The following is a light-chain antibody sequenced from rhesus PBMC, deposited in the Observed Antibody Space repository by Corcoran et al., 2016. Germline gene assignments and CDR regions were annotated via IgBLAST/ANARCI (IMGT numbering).Light chain of an antibody. J-gene: IGKJ2*01. V-gene: IGKV3S9*01. CDR1: QSVSSY. CDR2: GAS. Sequence: EIVMTQSPATLSLSPGERATLSCRASQSVSSYVAWYQQKPEQAPRLHIYGASSRATGIPALFSGSGSGTDFTLTISSVEPEEFAVYYCQQYRNWPYSFGQGTKVEIK. CDR3: QQYRNWPYS.